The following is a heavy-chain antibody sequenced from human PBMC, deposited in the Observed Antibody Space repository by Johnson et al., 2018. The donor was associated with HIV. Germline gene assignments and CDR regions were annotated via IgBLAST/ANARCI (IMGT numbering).Heavy chain of an antibody. CDR3: AQGGGYGEDDVFDI. Sequence: QVQLVESGGGVVQPGRSLRLSCAASGFTFSSYAMHWVRQAPGKGLEWVAVISYDGGNKYYAESVKGRFTISRDNYKNTLYLQMNSLRPEDTALYYCAQGGGYGEDDVFDIWGQGTMVTVSS. J-gene: IGHJ3*02. D-gene: IGHD3-22*01. CDR1: GFTFSSYA. V-gene: IGHV3-30*04. CDR2: ISYDGGNK.